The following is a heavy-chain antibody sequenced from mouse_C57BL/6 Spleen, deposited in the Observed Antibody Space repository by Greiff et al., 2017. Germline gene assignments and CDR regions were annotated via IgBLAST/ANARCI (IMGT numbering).Heavy chain of an antibody. J-gene: IGHJ4*01. CDR3: ARHAIYYYGSSYDYAMDY. CDR2: FYPGSGSI. Sequence: QVQLQQSGAELVKPGASVKLSCKASGYTFTEYTIHWVKQRSGQGLEWIGWFYPGSGSIKYNEKFKDKATLTADKSSSTVYMELSRLTSEDSAVYCCARHAIYYYGSSYDYAMDYWGQGTSVTVSS. D-gene: IGHD1-1*01. V-gene: IGHV1-62-2*01. CDR1: GYTFTEYT.